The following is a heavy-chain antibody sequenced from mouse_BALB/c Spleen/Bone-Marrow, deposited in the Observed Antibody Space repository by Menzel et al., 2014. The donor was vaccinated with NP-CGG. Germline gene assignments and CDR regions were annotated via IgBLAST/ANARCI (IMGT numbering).Heavy chain of an antibody. J-gene: IGHJ3*01. V-gene: IGHV14-3*02. Sequence: EDQMQQSGAELVKPGASVKLSCTASGFNIKDTYMHWVKQRPEQGLEWIGRIDPANGNTKYDPKFQGKATITADTSSTTAYLQLSSLTSEDTAVYYCAPSYRYDRRFAYWGQVTLVPFSA. CDR3: APSYRYDRRFAY. CDR1: GFNIKDTY. D-gene: IGHD2-14*01. CDR2: IDPANGNT.